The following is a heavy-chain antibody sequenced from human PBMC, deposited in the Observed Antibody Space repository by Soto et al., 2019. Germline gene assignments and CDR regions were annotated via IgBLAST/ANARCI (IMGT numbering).Heavy chain of an antibody. CDR2: IYSGGST. V-gene: IGHV3-66*01. J-gene: IGHJ4*02. CDR1: GFTVSSNY. D-gene: IGHD2-15*01. CDR3: ARASYSRRYCSGGSCYSGESDY. Sequence: PGGSLRLSCAASGFTVSSNYMSWVRQAPGKGLEWVSVIYSGGSTYYADSVKGRFTISRDNSKNTLYLQMNSLRAEDTAVYYCARASYSRRYCSGGSCYSGESDYWGQGTLVTVSS.